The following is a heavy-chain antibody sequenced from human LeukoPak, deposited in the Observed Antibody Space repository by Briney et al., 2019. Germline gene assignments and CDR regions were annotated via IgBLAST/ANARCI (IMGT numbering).Heavy chain of an antibody. D-gene: IGHD5-24*01. Sequence: GESLRISCKGSGYSFTIYRISWVRQMPGKGLEWMGRIDPSDSYTNYSPSFQGHVTISADKSISTAYLQWSSLKASDTAMYYCARQDGRALYYFDYWGQGALVTVSS. V-gene: IGHV5-10-1*01. CDR3: ARQDGRALYYFDY. CDR2: IDPSDSYT. J-gene: IGHJ4*02. CDR1: GYSFTIYR.